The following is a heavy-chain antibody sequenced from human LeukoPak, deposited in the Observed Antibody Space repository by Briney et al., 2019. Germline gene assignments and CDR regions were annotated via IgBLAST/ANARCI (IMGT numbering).Heavy chain of an antibody. CDR1: GFTFSSYS. CDR2: IGRSGGTI. J-gene: IGHJ4*02. CDR3: ARDSQWAFDY. Sequence: QSGGSLRLSCGASGFTFSSYSMNWVRQAPGKGLEWVSYIGRSGGTISYRDSVRGRFTISRDNGKNSLYLQMNSLSAEDTAVYYCARDSQWAFDYWGQGTLVTVSS. D-gene: IGHD1-26*01. V-gene: IGHV3-48*01.